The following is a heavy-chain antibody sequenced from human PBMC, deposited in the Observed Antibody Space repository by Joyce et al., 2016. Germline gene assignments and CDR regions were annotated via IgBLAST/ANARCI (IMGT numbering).Heavy chain of an antibody. Sequence: QVQLVQSGAEVKKPGASVKVSCKASGYTFTGYYIHWVRQAPGQGLEGMSRRNPNSGVRNYAQNLQGRVTMTRDTSISTAYREVRSLRSDDTAVYYCARGYSSSSSATTSYYYYYMDVWGKGTSVTV. V-gene: IGHV1-2*02. D-gene: IGHD6-6*01. J-gene: IGHJ6*03. CDR1: GYTFTGYY. CDR2: RNPNSGVR. CDR3: ARGYSSSSSATTSYYYYYMDV.